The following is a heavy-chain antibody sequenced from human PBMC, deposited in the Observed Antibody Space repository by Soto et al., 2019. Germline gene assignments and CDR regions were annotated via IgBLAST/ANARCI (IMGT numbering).Heavy chain of an antibody. D-gene: IGHD3-22*01. CDR3: ARNRGFYDSSGPDH. CDR2: ISGGGGSTI. Sequence: QVQLVESGGGLVKPGGSLRLSCAASGFTFSDYYMSWIRQAPGKGLEWISYISGGGGSTIYYAGSVKGRFTISRDNAKNSLYLQMNSLKVEDTAVYYCARNRGFYDSSGPDHWGQGTLVTVSS. V-gene: IGHV3-11*01. J-gene: IGHJ4*02. CDR1: GFTFSDYY.